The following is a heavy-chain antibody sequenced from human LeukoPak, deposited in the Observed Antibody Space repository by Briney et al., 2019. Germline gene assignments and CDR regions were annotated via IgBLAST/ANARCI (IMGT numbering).Heavy chain of an antibody. CDR2: INPSGGST. V-gene: IGHV1-46*01. D-gene: IGHD3-3*01. Sequence: ASVKVSCKASGYTFTSYYMHWVRQAPGQGLEWMGIINPSGGSTSYAQKFQGRVTMTRDTSTSTVYMELSSLRSEDTAVYYCARVGPYRYDFWSGYPNDAFGIWGQGTMVTVSS. J-gene: IGHJ3*02. CDR3: ARVGPYRYDFWSGYPNDAFGI. CDR1: GYTFTSYY.